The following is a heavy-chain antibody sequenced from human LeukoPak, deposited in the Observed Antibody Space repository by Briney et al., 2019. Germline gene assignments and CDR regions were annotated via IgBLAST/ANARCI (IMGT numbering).Heavy chain of an antibody. J-gene: IGHJ6*02. D-gene: IGHD3-10*01. CDR3: ARFPPDPVLLWFGEPYGMDV. V-gene: IGHV4-30-2*01. Sequence: SETLSLTCAVSGGSISSGGYSWSWIRQPPGKGLEWIGYIYHSGSTYYNPSLKSRVTISVDTSKNQFSLKLSSVTAADTAVYYCARFPPDPVLLWFGEPYGMDVWGQGTTVTVSS. CDR2: IYHSGST. CDR1: GGSISSGGYS.